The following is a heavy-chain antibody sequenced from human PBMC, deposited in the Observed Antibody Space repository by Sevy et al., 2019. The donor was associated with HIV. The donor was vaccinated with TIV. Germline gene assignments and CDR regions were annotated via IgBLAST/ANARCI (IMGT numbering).Heavy chain of an antibody. D-gene: IGHD1-1*01. J-gene: IGHJ6*03. CDR1: GFTFSSYA. CDR3: AKGTGTTEYYYYMDV. CDR2: ISGSGGST. V-gene: IGHV3-23*01. Sequence: GESLKISCAASGFTFSSYAMSWVRQAPGKGLEWVSAISGSGGSTYYADSVKGRFTISRDNSKNTLYLQMNSLRAEDTAVYYCAKGTGTTEYYYYMDVWGKGTTVTVSS.